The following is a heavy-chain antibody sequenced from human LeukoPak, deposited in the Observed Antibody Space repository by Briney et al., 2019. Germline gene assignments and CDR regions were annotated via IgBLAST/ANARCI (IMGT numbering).Heavy chain of an antibody. V-gene: IGHV4-39*07. J-gene: IGHJ5*02. D-gene: IGHD2-15*01. Sequence: SETLSLTCTVSGGSISSSSYYWGWIRQPPGKGLEWIGEINHSGSTNYNPSLKSRVTISVDTSKNQFSLKLSSVTAADTAVYYCARVGGSVAASLLSWFDPWGQGTLVTVSS. CDR2: INHSGST. CDR3: ARVGGSVAASLLSWFDP. CDR1: GGSISSSSYY.